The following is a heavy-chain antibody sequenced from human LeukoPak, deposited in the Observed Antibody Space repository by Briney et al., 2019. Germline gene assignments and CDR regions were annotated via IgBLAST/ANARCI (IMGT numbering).Heavy chain of an antibody. Sequence: PETLSLTCTVSGGSISSESSYWDWIRQPPGEGLEWIGGIYYSGSTYYNPSLKSRVTISVDTSKNQFSLKLSSVTAADTAVYYCARHPSYYKIGGLDFWGRGTLVTVSS. D-gene: IGHD2-15*01. CDR2: IYYSGST. CDR1: GGSISSESSY. J-gene: IGHJ2*01. V-gene: IGHV4-39*01. CDR3: ARHPSYYKIGGLDF.